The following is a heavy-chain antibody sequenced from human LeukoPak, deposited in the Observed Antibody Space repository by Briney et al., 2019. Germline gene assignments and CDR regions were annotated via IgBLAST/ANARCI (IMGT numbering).Heavy chain of an antibody. J-gene: IGHJ4*02. CDR2: INHNENVN. V-gene: IGHV3-7*03. CDR1: GFTFSSYW. Sequence: GGSLRLSCAASGFTFSSYWMNWARQAPGKGLEWVASINHNENVNYYVDSVKGRFTISRDNAKNSLYLQMSNLRAEDTAVFYCARDGYLGSSVFDYWGQGTLVTVSS. D-gene: IGHD3-16*01. CDR3: ARDGYLGSSVFDY.